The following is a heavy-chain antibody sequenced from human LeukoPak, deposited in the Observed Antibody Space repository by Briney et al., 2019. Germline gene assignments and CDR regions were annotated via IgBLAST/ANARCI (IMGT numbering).Heavy chain of an antibody. D-gene: IGHD6-19*01. CDR3: AKDLGEQWLITAFDY. J-gene: IGHJ4*02. CDR2: ISGGGDST. CDR1: GFTFSSYA. Sequence: GSLRLSCAASGFTFSSYAMSWVRQAPGKGLEWVSAISGGGDSTIYADSVKGRFTISRDNSKNTLYLQMNSLRAEDTAVYYCAKDLGEQWLITAFDYWGQGTLVTVSS. V-gene: IGHV3-23*01.